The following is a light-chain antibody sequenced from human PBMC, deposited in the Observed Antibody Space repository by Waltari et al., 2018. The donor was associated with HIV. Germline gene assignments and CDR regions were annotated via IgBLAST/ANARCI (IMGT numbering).Light chain of an antibody. CDR2: EAR. J-gene: IGLJ3*02. V-gene: IGLV2-14*01. CDR3: SSYTSHTTRV. CDR1: INDIGAYHY. Sequence: QSALTQPASVSGSPGQSITISCTGSINDIGAYHYVSWYQQHPGKAPKLIISEARNRPSWVSHRFSGSMSGNTASLTISGLQAADEADYYCSSYTSHTTRVFGGGTKLTVL.